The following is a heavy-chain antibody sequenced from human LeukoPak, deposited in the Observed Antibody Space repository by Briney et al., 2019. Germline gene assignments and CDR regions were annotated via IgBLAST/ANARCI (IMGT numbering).Heavy chain of an antibody. V-gene: IGHV5-51*01. Sequence: GESLKISCKGSGYSFTTSWIGWVRQLPGKGLEWMAIIYAGNSDTKYSPSFQDQVSISTDRSISTAYLQWSSLQASDTAIYFCAILNHPDGRVYWGQGTLVTVSS. J-gene: IGHJ4*02. CDR2: IYAGNSDT. CDR3: AILNHPDGRVY. CDR1: GYSFTTSW. D-gene: IGHD5-24*01.